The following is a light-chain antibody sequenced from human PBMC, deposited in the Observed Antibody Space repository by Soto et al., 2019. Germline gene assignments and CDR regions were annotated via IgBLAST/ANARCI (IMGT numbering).Light chain of an antibody. CDR1: QTISFS. CDR3: QHLVAYPIT. CDR2: AAS. V-gene: IGKV1-5*01. Sequence: DIQMTQSPSTLSASVGDRVTITCRASQTISFSLAWYQQKPGKAPKLLIYAASSLQSGVPSRFSGSGSGTEFTLTISSLQPEDFATYYCQHLVAYPITFGQGTRLEIK. J-gene: IGKJ5*01.